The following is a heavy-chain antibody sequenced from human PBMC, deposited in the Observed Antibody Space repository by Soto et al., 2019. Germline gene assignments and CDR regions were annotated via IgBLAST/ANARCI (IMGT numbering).Heavy chain of an antibody. V-gene: IGHV3-23*04. D-gene: IGHD3-3*01. CDR1: GFTFSSYS. CDR3: AKQPYYDFWSGYNYGMDV. J-gene: IGHJ6*02. CDR2: ISGSGGST. Sequence: EVQLVESGGGLVKPGGSLRLSCAASGFTFSSYSMNWVRQAPGEGLEWVSGISGSGGSTYYADSVKGRFTISRDNSKNTLYLQMNSLRAEDTAVYYCAKQPYYDFWSGYNYGMDVWGQGTTVTVS.